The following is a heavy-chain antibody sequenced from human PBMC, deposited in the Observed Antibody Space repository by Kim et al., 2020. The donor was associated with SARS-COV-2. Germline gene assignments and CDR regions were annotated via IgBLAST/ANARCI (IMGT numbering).Heavy chain of an antibody. Sequence: SETLSLTCAVYGGSFSGYYWSWIRQPPGKGLEWIGEINHSGSTNYNPSLKSRVTISVDTSKNQFSLKLSSVTAADTAVYYCARGRGIAARRYFDYSGQGTLVTVSS. CDR3: ARGRGIAARRYFDY. CDR2: INHSGST. CDR1: GGSFSGYY. D-gene: IGHD6-6*01. J-gene: IGHJ4*02. V-gene: IGHV4-34*01.